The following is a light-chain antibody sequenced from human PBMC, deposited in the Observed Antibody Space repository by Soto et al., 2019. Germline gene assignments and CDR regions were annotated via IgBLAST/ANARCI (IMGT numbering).Light chain of an antibody. Sequence: QSVLTQPRSVSGSPGQSVTISCTGTNSDVGGYNYVSWYQQYPGKAPKLIIYEVINRPSGVSNRFSGSKSANSASLTISGLQAEDESHYYCSSYTTSNSWVFGGGTKLTVL. CDR2: EVI. CDR3: SSYTTSNSWV. J-gene: IGLJ3*02. V-gene: IGLV2-14*01. CDR1: NSDVGGYNY.